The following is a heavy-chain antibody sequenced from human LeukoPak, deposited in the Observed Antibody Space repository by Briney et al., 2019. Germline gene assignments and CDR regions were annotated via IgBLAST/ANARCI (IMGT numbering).Heavy chain of an antibody. CDR1: GFTFSNYG. Sequence: PGGSLRLSCAASGFTFSNYGMHWVRQAPGKGLEWVAIIWHDGSNKYYADSVKGRFTISRDNSKNTLYLQMNSLRAEDTAVYYCARDEGSAQGFDPWGQGTLVTVSS. V-gene: IGHV3-30*02. J-gene: IGHJ5*02. D-gene: IGHD3-10*01. CDR2: IWHDGSNK. CDR3: ARDEGSAQGFDP.